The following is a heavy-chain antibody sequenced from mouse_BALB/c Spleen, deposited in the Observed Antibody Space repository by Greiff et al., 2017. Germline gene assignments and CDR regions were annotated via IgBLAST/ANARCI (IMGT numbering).Heavy chain of an antibody. Sequence: EVKLVESGGGLVQPGGSLKLSCAASGFTFSSYGMSWVRQTPDKRLELVATINSNGGSTYYPDSVKGRFTISRDNAKNTLYLQMSSLKSEDTAMYYCARDYYGYPAYWGQGTLVTVSA. CDR1: GFTFSSYG. J-gene: IGHJ3*01. CDR3: ARDYYGYPAY. D-gene: IGHD1-2*01. V-gene: IGHV5-6-3*01. CDR2: INSNGGST.